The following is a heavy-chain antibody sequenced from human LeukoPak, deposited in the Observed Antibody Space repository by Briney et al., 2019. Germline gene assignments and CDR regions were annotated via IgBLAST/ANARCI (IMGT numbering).Heavy chain of an antibody. CDR3: AKEARYSYGPLDF. J-gene: IGHJ4*02. D-gene: IGHD5-18*01. Sequence: GGSLRLSCAASGFTFSSDAMSWVRQAPGKGLEWVAGISGCGGRTYYADSVKGRFTISRDNSKNTVYLQMSSPRAEDTAVYYCAKEARYSYGPLDFWGQGTLVTVSS. V-gene: IGHV3-23*01. CDR2: ISGCGGRT. CDR1: GFTFSSDA.